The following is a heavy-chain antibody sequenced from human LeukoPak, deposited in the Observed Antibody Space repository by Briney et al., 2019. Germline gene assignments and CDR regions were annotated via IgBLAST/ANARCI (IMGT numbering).Heavy chain of an antibody. J-gene: IGHJ4*02. Sequence: SETLSLTCVVSGGSIDSTNWWNLVRQPPGKGLEWIGEIHHDGRINYNPSLKSRVTLSVDKPKNQFSLRLNSVTAADTAMYYCARSHDHLWGNYPDYWGQGTLVPVSS. CDR1: GGSIDSTNW. D-gene: IGHD3-16*02. CDR3: ARSHDHLWGNYPDY. CDR2: IHHDGRI. V-gene: IGHV4/OR15-8*01.